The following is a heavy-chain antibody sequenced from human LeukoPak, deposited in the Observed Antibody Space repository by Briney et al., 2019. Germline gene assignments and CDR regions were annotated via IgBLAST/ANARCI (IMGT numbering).Heavy chain of an antibody. J-gene: IGHJ3*02. D-gene: IGHD7-27*01. Sequence: PSETLSLTCTVSGDSISSSSHHWGWIRQSPGKGLEWIGEIYHSGSTNYNPSLKSRVTISVDKSKNQFSLKLSSVTAADTAVYYCARAGEEYPLKAFDIWGQGTMVTVSS. V-gene: IGHV4-39*07. CDR2: IYHSGST. CDR3: ARAGEEYPLKAFDI. CDR1: GDSISSSSHH.